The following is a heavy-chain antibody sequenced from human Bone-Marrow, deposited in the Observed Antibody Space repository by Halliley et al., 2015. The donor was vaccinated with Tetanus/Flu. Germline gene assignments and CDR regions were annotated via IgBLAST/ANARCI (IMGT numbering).Heavy chain of an antibody. CDR2: STSGTYT. J-gene: IGHJ4*02. V-gene: IGHV3-11*05. CDR3: ARADYCSRTGCFYALYFDY. D-gene: IGHD2-2*01. Sequence: STSGTYTNYANSVKGRFTISRDNAKNSLYLRMNSLRAEDTAVYYCARADYCSRTGCFYALYFDYWGQGTLVTVSS.